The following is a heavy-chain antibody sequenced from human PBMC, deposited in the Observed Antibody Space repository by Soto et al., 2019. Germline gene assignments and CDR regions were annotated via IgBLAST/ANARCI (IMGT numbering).Heavy chain of an antibody. CDR2: IYYSGST. CDR3: ARGSWFHTAFYGMDV. V-gene: IGHV4-31*03. D-gene: IGHD5-18*01. CDR1: GGSISSGGYY. J-gene: IGHJ6*02. Sequence: PSETLSLTCTVSGGSISSGGYYLSWIRQHPGKGLEWIGYIYYSGSTYYNPSLKSRVTISVDTSKNQFSLNLSSVTAADTAVYYCARGSWFHTAFYGMDVWGQGATVTLSS.